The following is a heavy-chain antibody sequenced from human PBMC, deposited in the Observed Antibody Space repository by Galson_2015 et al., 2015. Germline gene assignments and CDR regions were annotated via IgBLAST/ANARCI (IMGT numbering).Heavy chain of an antibody. J-gene: IGHJ3*02. Sequence: SLRLSCAASGFTFSSYAMHWVRQAPGKGLEWVANIKQDGSEKYYVDSVKGRFTISRDNAKNSLYLQMNSLRAEDTAVYYCARVYYYDSSGYFQSPLDAFDIWGQGTMVTVSS. D-gene: IGHD3-22*01. V-gene: IGHV3-7*01. CDR1: GFTFSSYA. CDR3: ARVYYYDSSGYFQSPLDAFDI. CDR2: IKQDGSEK.